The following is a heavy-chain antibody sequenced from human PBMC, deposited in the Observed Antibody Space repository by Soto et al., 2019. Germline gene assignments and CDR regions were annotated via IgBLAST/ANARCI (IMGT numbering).Heavy chain of an antibody. CDR2: IGTAGDT. D-gene: IGHD3-22*01. CDR3: ARRYYDSSGVDY. CDR1: GFTFSSYD. V-gene: IGHV3-13*04. Sequence: VQLVESGGGLVQPGGSLRLSCAASGFTFSSYDMHWVRQPTGKGLEWVSAIGTAGDTYYPGSVKGRFTISRENAKNSLYLQMNSLRAGDTAVYYCARRYYDSSGVDYWGQGTLVTVSS. J-gene: IGHJ4*02.